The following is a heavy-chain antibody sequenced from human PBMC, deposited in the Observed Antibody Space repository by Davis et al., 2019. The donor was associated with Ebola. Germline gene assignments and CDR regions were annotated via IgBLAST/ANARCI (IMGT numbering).Heavy chain of an antibody. CDR3: AGGYIWGSYRSYYYYYGMDV. CDR1: GGSFSGYY. D-gene: IGHD3-16*02. V-gene: IGHV4-34*01. CDR2: INHSGST. Sequence: MPSETLSLTCAVYGGSFSGYYWSWIRQPPGKGLEWSGEINHSGSTNYNPSLKSRVTISVDTSKNQFSLKLSSVTAADTAVYYCAGGYIWGSYRSYYYYYGMDVWGQGTTVTVSS. J-gene: IGHJ6*02.